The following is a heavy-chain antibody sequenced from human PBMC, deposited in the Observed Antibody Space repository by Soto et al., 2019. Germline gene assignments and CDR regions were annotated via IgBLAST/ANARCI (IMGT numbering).Heavy chain of an antibody. Sequence: EASVKVACKASGYTFTSYYMHWVRQDPGQGLEWMGIINPSGGSTSYAQKFQGRVTMTRDTSTSTVYMELSSLRSEDTAVYYCALKSHDSSGSQSGAFDIWGQGTMVTVSS. J-gene: IGHJ3*02. CDR2: INPSGGST. CDR1: GYTFTSYY. D-gene: IGHD6-19*01. CDR3: ALKSHDSSGSQSGAFDI. V-gene: IGHV1-46*01.